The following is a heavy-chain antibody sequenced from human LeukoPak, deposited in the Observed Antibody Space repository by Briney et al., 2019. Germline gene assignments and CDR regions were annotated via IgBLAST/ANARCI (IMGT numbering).Heavy chain of an antibody. Sequence: GGSLRLSCATSGFTFDRHWMHWVRQAPGKGLVRVSRINSDGIHTTYADFVKGRFTISRDNAKNTLYLEMNSLRAENTALYYCARDPGVGSGYYKDDCFDIWGQGTMVTVSS. V-gene: IGHV3-74*01. D-gene: IGHD3-22*01. CDR3: ARDPGVGSGYYKDDCFDI. J-gene: IGHJ3*02. CDR1: GFTFDRHW. CDR2: INSDGIHT.